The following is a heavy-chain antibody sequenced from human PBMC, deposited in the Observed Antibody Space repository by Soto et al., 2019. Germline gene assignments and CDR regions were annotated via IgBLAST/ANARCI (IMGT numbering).Heavy chain of an antibody. V-gene: IGHV4-4*02. J-gene: IGHJ4*02. CDR1: GGSIRSSNW. Sequence: PSETLSLTCAVSGGSIRSSNWWSWVRQPPGKGLEWIGEVYHSGSTNLKPSLESRVTMSVDHSRNQFSLRLTSVTAADTAVYYCARVATKSSKTPGNFDSWGEGTLVTVSS. CDR3: ARVATKSSKTPGNFDS. CDR2: VYHSGST. D-gene: IGHD6-6*01.